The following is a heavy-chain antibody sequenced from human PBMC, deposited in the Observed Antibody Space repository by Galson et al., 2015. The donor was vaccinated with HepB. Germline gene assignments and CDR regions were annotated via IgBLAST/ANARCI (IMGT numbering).Heavy chain of an antibody. J-gene: IGHJ6*02. D-gene: IGHD5-12*01. V-gene: IGHV3-30*18. Sequence: SLRLSCAASGFSFSTYAMHWVRQAPGKGLEWVAVMSYDGRNKDYPDSVKGRFTISRDNSKKTLYLHMNSLRAEDTAVYYCAKGWGYSGDYYYSYGIDVWGQGTTVTVSS. CDR2: MSYDGRNK. CDR3: AKGWGYSGDYYYSYGIDV. CDR1: GFSFSTYA.